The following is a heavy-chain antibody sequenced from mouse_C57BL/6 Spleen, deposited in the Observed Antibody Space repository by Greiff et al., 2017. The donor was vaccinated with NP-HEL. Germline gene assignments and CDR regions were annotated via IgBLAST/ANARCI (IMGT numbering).Heavy chain of an antibody. CDR2: IYPGGGYT. Sequence: VKLQESGAELVRPGTSVKMSCKASGYTFTNYWIGWAKQRPGHGLAWIGDIYPGGGYTNYNEKFKGKATLTADKSSSTAYMQFSSLTSEDSAIYYCARGVTSGYYYAMDYWGQGTSVTVSS. CDR3: ARGVTSGYYYAMDY. V-gene: IGHV1-63*01. J-gene: IGHJ4*01. D-gene: IGHD2-2*01. CDR1: GYTFTNYW.